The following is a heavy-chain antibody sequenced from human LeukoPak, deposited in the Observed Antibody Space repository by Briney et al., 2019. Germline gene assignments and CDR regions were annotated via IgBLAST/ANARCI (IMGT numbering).Heavy chain of an antibody. D-gene: IGHD3-16*02. J-gene: IGHJ4*02. CDR1: GYSISSGYY. Sequence: KASETLSLTCTVSGYSISSGYYWGWIRQPPGKGLEWIGSIYHSGSTYYNPSLKSRVTISVDTSKNQFSLKLSSVTAADTAVYYCARDPYDYVWVSYRDSATFDYWGQGTLVTVSS. CDR2: IYHSGST. V-gene: IGHV4-38-2*02. CDR3: ARDPYDYVWVSYRDSATFDY.